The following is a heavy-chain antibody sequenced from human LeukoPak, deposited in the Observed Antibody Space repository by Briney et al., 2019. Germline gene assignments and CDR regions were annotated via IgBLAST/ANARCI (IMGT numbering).Heavy chain of an antibody. J-gene: IGHJ6*03. Sequence: ASVKVCCKASGYTFTSYGISWVRQAPGQGLEWMGWISAYNGNTNYAQKLQGRVTMTTATSTSTGYMELRSLRSDDTAVYYCAREIRYNWKGCYYYYYMDVWGKGTTVTVSS. D-gene: IGHD1-20*01. CDR1: GYTFTSYG. CDR3: AREIRYNWKGCYYYYYMDV. CDR2: ISAYNGNT. V-gene: IGHV1-18*01.